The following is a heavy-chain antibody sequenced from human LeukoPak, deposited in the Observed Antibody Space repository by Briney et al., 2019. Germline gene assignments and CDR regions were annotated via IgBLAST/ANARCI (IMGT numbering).Heavy chain of an antibody. CDR3: ARDLPPGDGNWFDP. J-gene: IGHJ5*02. Sequence: PSETLSLTCTVSGGSISSYYWSWIRQPAGKGLEWIGRIYTSGSTNYDPSLKSRVTMSVDTSKNQFSLKLSSVTAADTAVYYCARDLPPGDGNWFDPWGQGTLVTVSS. V-gene: IGHV4-4*07. D-gene: IGHD3-10*01. CDR1: GGSISSYY. CDR2: IYTSGST.